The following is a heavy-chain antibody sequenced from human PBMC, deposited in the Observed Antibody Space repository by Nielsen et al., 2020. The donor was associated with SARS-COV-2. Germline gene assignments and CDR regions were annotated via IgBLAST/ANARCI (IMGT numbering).Heavy chain of an antibody. CDR1: GFTFDDYA. J-gene: IGHJ6*02. Sequence: SLKISCAVSGFTFDDYAMHWVRQAPGKGLEWVSGISWNSGSIGYADSVKGRFTISRDNAKNSLYLQMNSLRAEDTALYYCAKVGGDTEDYYYGMDVWGQGTTVTVSS. CDR3: AKVGGDTEDYYYGMDV. CDR2: ISWNSGSI. D-gene: IGHD3-16*01. V-gene: IGHV3-9*01.